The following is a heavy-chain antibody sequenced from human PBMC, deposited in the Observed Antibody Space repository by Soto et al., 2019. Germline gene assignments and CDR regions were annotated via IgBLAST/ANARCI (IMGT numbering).Heavy chain of an antibody. D-gene: IGHD6-6*01. CDR1: GYTFTSYG. J-gene: IGHJ5*02. CDR2: ISAYNGNT. V-gene: IGHV1-18*01. Sequence: ASVKVSCKASGYTFTSYGTSWVRQAPGQGLEWMGWISAYNGNTNYAQKLQGRVTMTTDTSTSTAYMELRSLRSDDTAVYYCARGGHASEYSSSSGGPWFDPWCQGTLVTVSS. CDR3: ARGGHASEYSSSSGGPWFDP.